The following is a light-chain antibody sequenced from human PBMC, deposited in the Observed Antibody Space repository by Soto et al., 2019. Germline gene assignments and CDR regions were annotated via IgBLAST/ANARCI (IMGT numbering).Light chain of an antibody. J-gene: IGLJ3*02. V-gene: IGLV2-14*01. CDR1: SSDVGGYNY. CDR2: EVS. Sequence: QSVLTQPAPVSGSPGQSSTISCTGTSSDVGGYNYVSWYQQHPGKAPKLMIYEVSNRPSGVSNRFSGSKSGNTASLTISGLQAEDEADYYCSSYTSSSTVFGGGTKLTVL. CDR3: SSYTSSSTV.